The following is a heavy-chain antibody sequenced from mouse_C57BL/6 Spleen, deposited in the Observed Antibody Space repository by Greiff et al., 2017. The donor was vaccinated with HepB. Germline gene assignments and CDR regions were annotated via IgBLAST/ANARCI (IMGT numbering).Heavy chain of an antibody. CDR2: ISSGSSTI. D-gene: IGHD1-1*01. CDR1: GFTFSDYG. J-gene: IGHJ1*03. CDR3: ARRNYGSSSYWYFDV. Sequence: DVMLVESGGGLVKPGGSLKLSCAASGFTFSDYGMHWVRQAPEKGLEWVAYISSGSSTIYYADTVKGRFTISRDNAKNTLFLQMTSLRSEDTAMYYCARRNYGSSSYWYFDVWGTGTTVTVSS. V-gene: IGHV5-17*01.